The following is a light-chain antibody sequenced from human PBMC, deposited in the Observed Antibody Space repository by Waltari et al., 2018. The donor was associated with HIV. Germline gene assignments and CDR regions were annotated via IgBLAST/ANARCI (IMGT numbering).Light chain of an antibody. Sequence: DVVVTQSPDSLAVSLGERATLHCKSNQSLLYISNNQNYLAWYQQKAGQRPKLLIYWAYIRESGVPDRFSGSGSETDFTLTISSLQAEDVAVYYSQQYSDVPYTFGQGTKLEIK. CDR1: QSLLYISNNQNY. CDR2: WAY. CDR3: QQYSDVPYT. V-gene: IGKV4-1*01. J-gene: IGKJ2*01.